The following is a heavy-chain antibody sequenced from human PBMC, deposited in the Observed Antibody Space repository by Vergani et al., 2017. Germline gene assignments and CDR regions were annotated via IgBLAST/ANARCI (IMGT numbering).Heavy chain of an antibody. CDR2: LSGSGGST. CDR1: GCTFSSYA. V-gene: IGHV3-23*01. CDR3: AKGCMGIVPAAADY. Sequence: EVQLLESGGGLVQPGGSLRLSCAASGCTFSSYAMSWVRQAPGKGLEWVSTLSGSGGSTYYADSVKGRFTISRDNSKNTLCLQMNSLRAEDPAVYYCAKGCMGIVPAAADYWGQGTLVTVSS. J-gene: IGHJ4*02. D-gene: IGHD2-8*01.